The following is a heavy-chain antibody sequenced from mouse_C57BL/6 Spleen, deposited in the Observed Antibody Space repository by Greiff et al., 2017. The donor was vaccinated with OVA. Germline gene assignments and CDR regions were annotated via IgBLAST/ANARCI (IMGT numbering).Heavy chain of an antibody. Sequence: VMLVESGPELVKPGASVKISCKASGYSFTSYYIHWVKQRPGQGLEWIGWIYPGSGNTKYNEKFKGKATLTADTSSSTAYMQLSSLTSEDSAVYYCAAHYYGSSYWAMDYWGQGTSVTVSS. D-gene: IGHD1-1*01. CDR1: GYSFTSYY. V-gene: IGHV1-66*01. J-gene: IGHJ4*01. CDR3: AAHYYGSSYWAMDY. CDR2: IYPGSGNT.